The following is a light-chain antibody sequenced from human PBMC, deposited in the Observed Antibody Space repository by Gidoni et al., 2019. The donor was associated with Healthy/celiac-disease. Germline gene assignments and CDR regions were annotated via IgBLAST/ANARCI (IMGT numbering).Light chain of an antibody. CDR3: QQRSNWPT. Sequence: EIVLTQSPATLSLSPWERATLSCRASQSVSSYLAWYQQKPGQAPRLLIYDASNRATGIPARFSGSGSGTDFTLTISSLEAEDFAVYYCQQRSNWPTFXGXTKVXIK. J-gene: IGKJ4*01. CDR1: QSVSSY. V-gene: IGKV3-11*01. CDR2: DAS.